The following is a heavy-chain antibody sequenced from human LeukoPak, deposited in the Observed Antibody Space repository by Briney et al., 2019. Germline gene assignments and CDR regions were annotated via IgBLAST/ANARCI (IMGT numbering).Heavy chain of an antibody. CDR2: IYTSGST. D-gene: IGHD6-19*01. Sequence: SETLSLTCTVSDGSISSYYWSWIRQPPGKGLEWIGYIYTSGSTNYNPSLKSRVTISVDTSKNQFSLKLSSVTAADTAVYYCAKSGSSGWYDWFDPWGQGTLVTVSS. V-gene: IGHV4-4*09. J-gene: IGHJ5*02. CDR1: DGSISSYY. CDR3: AKSGSSGWYDWFDP.